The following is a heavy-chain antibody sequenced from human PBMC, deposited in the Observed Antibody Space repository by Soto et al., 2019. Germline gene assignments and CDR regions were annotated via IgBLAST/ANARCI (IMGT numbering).Heavy chain of an antibody. CDR2: IYYSGST. CDR3: ARGYYDSSGYSTYFAY. D-gene: IGHD3-22*01. CDR1: GGSISSGDYY. Sequence: PSETLSLTCTVSGGSISSGDYYWSWIRQPPGKGLEWIGYIYYSGSTYYNPSLKSRVTISVDTSKNQFSLKLSSVTAADTAVYYCARGYYDSSGYSTYFAYWGQGTLVTVSS. V-gene: IGHV4-30-4*01. J-gene: IGHJ4*02.